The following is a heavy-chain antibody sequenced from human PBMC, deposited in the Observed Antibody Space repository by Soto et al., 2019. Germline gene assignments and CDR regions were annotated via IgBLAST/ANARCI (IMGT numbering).Heavy chain of an antibody. D-gene: IGHD6-13*01. CDR2: MNPNSGNT. CDR3: ARGHQQLVLAPNYYYYYYMDV. CDR1: GYTFTSYD. J-gene: IGHJ6*03. Sequence: ASVKVSCKASGYTFTSYDINWVRQATGQGLEWMGWMNPNSGNTGYAQKFQGRVTMTRNTSISTAYMELSSLRSEDTAVYYCARGHQQLVLAPNYYYYYYMDVWGKGTTVTVFS. V-gene: IGHV1-8*01.